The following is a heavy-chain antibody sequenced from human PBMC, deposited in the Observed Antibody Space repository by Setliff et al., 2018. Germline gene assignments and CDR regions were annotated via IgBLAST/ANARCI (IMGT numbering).Heavy chain of an antibody. J-gene: IGHJ5*02. Sequence: PSETLSLTCTVSGDSISSSRYYWAWIRQPPGKGLEWIGNIHHSGKAYYNPSLKSRVTMSVDTSKNHVSLKLSSVTAADTAVYYCARAHTWSLPNDNSGYPGWFDPWGQGTLVTVSS. V-gene: IGHV4-39*02. D-gene: IGHD3-22*01. CDR2: IHHSGKA. CDR1: GDSISSSRYY. CDR3: ARAHTWSLPNDNSGYPGWFDP.